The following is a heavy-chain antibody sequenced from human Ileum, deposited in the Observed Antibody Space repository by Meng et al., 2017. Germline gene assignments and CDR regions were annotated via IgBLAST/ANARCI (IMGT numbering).Heavy chain of an antibody. Sequence: QVRRGDSRGGLVQLGGSLRLSCESSGFTFSDYDMSWVRQAPGKGLEWVSYISPSGTTTFHLDSVRGRFTISRDNAKNSLYLQMNSLRAEDTAVYYCARDSLVGAPFDYWGHGTLVTVSS. CDR1: GFTFSDYD. J-gene: IGHJ4*01. CDR3: ARDSLVGAPFDY. D-gene: IGHD1-26*01. V-gene: IGHV3-11*01. CDR2: ISPSGTTT.